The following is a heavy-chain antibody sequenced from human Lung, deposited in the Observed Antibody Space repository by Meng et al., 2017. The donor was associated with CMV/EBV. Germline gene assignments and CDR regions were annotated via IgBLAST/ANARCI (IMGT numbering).Heavy chain of an antibody. J-gene: IGHJ4*02. CDR2: ISSDGSST. CDR1: GFTFSSYW. D-gene: IGHD2-21*02. V-gene: IGHV3-74*01. CDR3: ARHRADYYFDY. Sequence: SCAASGFTFSSYWMHWVRQAPGKGLVWVSRISSDGSSTIYADSVKGRFTISRDNAKNTLYLQMNSLRGEDTAVYYCARHRADYYFDYWGQGT.